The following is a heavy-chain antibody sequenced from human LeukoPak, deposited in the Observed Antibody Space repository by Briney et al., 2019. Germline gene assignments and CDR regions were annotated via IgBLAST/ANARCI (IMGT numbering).Heavy chain of an antibody. CDR3: ASTRGYSGYLDY. CDR1: GYTCTSYY. CDR2: INPSGGST. D-gene: IGHD5-12*01. V-gene: IGHV1-46*01. Sequence: ASVKVSCKASGYTCTSYYMHWVRQAPGLGLEWMGIINPSGGSTSYAQKFQGRVTMTRDTSTSTVYMELSSLRSEDTAVYYCASTRGYSGYLDYWGQGTLVTVSS. J-gene: IGHJ4*02.